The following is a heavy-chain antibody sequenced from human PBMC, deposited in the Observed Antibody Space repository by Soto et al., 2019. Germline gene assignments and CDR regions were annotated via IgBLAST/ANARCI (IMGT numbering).Heavy chain of an antibody. CDR3: ARNTFSAAGSDKSGLEV. CDR2: ISGSGFTI. CDR1: GFTFSDHY. D-gene: IGHD6-13*01. V-gene: IGHV3-11*01. Sequence: QVQLVESGGGLVKPGGSRRLSWAASGFTFSDHYMSGIRQAPWMWLALVAYISGSGFTIYNADSVKGRFTISRDNAKNSLYLQMDSLRAEDAAVYYWARNTFSAAGSDKSGLEVWCRGSTVDVSS. J-gene: IGHJ6*02.